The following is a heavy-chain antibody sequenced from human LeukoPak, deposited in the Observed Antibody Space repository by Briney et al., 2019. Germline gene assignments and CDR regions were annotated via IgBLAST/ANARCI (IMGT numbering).Heavy chain of an antibody. Sequence: SETLSLTCAVSGEPFSGYYWGWIRQPPGKGLELIGEINRHGNTDYNPSLKSRVSMSIDTSKNQFSLKLISVTAADTAVYYCARLEGGTMLDHWGQGTLVTVSS. D-gene: IGHD3-16*01. CDR2: INRHGNT. J-gene: IGHJ4*02. CDR1: GEPFSGYY. V-gene: IGHV4-34*01. CDR3: ARLEGGTMLDH.